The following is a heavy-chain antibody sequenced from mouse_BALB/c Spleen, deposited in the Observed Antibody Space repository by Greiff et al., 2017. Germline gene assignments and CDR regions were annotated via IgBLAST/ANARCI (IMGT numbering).Heavy chain of an antibody. D-gene: IGHD1-1*01. CDR1: GFTFSSYG. Sequence: EVHLVESGGDLVKPGGSLKLSCAASGFTFSSYGMSWVRQTPDKRLEWVATISSGGSYTYYPDSVKGRFTISRDNAKNTLYLQMSSLKSEDTAMYYGARQGPYYYGSSYYYYAMDYWGQGTSVTVSS. V-gene: IGHV5-6*01. J-gene: IGHJ4*01. CDR3: ARQGPYYYGSSYYYYAMDY. CDR2: ISSGGSYT.